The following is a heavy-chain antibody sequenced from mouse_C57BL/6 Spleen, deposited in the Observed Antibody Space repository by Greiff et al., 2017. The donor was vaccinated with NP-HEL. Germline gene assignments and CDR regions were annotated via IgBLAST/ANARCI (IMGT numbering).Heavy chain of an antibody. CDR1: GFTFSSYT. V-gene: IGHV5-9*01. Sequence: EVQVVESGGGLVKPGGSLKLSCAASGFTFSSYTMSWVRQTPEKRLEWVATISGGGGNTYYPDSVKGRFTISRDNAKNTLYLQMSSLGSEDTALYYCARVDYGSRGFAYWGQGTLVTVSA. CDR2: ISGGGGNT. D-gene: IGHD1-1*01. CDR3: ARVDYGSRGFAY. J-gene: IGHJ3*01.